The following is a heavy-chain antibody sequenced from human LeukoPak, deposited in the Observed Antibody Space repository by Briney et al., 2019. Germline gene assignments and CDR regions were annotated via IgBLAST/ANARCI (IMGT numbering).Heavy chain of an antibody. D-gene: IGHD6-19*01. J-gene: IGHJ4*02. V-gene: IGHV1-2*02. CDR1: GYTFTGYY. CDR3: ARDLSSGWGFDY. CDR2: INPNSGGT. Sequence: ASVKVSCKASGYTFTGYYMHWVRQAPGQGLEWMGWINPNSGGTNYAQKFQGRVTMTRDTSISTAYMELRSLRSDDTAVYYCARDLSSGWGFDYWGQGTLVTVSS.